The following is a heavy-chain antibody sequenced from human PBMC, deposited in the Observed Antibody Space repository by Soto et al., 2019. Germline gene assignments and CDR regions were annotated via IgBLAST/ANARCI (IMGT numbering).Heavy chain of an antibody. CDR2: ISSSGTYT. CDR1: GFKFSDYH. J-gene: IGHJ6*02. CDR3: ACVAPTIFGAQFHHNLVDV. D-gene: IGHD3-3*01. V-gene: IGHV3-11*06. Sequence: QVQLVQSGGGLVEPGGSLRLSCAASGFKFSDYHMTWIRQAQGKGLEWISYISSSGTYTTYTDSVKGRFTVSRDNAKSSLYLQMNSLRGEDTAVYYCACVAPTIFGAQFHHNLVDVWGQGTTVTVAS.